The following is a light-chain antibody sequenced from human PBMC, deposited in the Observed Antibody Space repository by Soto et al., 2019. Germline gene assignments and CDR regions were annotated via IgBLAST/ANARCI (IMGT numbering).Light chain of an antibody. CDR3: SSYTSSSTLRV. CDR2: DVS. V-gene: IGLV2-14*01. J-gene: IGLJ1*01. CDR1: SSDVGGYNY. Sequence: QSALTQPASVTGSPGQSITLSYPGTSSDVGGYNYVSWYQQHPGKAPKLMIYDVSNRPSGVSNRFSGSKSGNTASLTISGLQADGEADYYCSSYTSSSTLRVFGTGTKVTVL.